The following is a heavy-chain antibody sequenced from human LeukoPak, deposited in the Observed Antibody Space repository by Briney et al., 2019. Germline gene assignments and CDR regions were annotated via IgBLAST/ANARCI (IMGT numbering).Heavy chain of an antibody. CDR3: AKWWTTRDYGDY. V-gene: IGHV3-30*18. CDR1: GFTFSSYG. Sequence: GGSLRLSCAASGFTFSSYGMHWVRQAPGKGLEWVAVISYDGSNKYYADSVKGRFTISRDNSKNTLYLQMNSLRAEDTAVYYCAKWWTTRDYGDYRGQGTLVTVSS. J-gene: IGHJ4*02. D-gene: IGHD2-15*01. CDR2: ISYDGSNK.